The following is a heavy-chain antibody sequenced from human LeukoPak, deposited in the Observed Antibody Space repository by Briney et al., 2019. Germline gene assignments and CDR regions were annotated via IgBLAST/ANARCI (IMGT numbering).Heavy chain of an antibody. V-gene: IGHV4-39*07. CDR1: GGSITNTKYF. CDR2: IYYNGDT. Sequence: AETLSLTCTVSGGSITNTKYFWAWIRQPPGQGPEWIGTIYYNGDTYYSPSLKSRVTISVDTSKNQFSLNLNSVTAADTAVYYCASGREITATLPYWGQGTLVTVSS. J-gene: IGHJ1*01. D-gene: IGHD1-20*01. CDR3: ASGREITATLPY.